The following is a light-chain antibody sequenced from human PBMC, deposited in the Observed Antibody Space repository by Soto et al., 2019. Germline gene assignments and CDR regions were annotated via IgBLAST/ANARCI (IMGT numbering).Light chain of an antibody. Sequence: EILMTQSPATRALSPGERAALSCRASQSVSSNFAWYQQKPGQAPRLLIYGASSRATGTPARFSGSGSGTEFTLTISSLQSEDFAVYYCQQYNNWPYTFGLGTKLEMK. CDR2: GAS. CDR3: QQYNNWPYT. V-gene: IGKV3-15*01. J-gene: IGKJ2*01. CDR1: QSVSSN.